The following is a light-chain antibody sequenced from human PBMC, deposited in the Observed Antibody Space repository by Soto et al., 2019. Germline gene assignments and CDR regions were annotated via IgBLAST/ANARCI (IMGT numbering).Light chain of an antibody. CDR3: QHYDNWSVA. Sequence: DIQMTQSPSTLSGSAGDRVTITCRASQTISSWLAWYQQKPGQAPKLLIYKTSTISSGVPSRFSGSGSGTEFTLTISSLQPDDFATYYCQHYDNWSVAFGEGTKVERK. V-gene: IGKV1-5*03. CDR2: KTS. J-gene: IGKJ1*01. CDR1: QTISSW.